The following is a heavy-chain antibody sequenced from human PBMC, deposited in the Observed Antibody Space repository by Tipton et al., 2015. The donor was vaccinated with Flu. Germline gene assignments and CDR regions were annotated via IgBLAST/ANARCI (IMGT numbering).Heavy chain of an antibody. CDR2: IYYSGST. D-gene: IGHD3-16*01. CDR1: GDSISSIGYY. V-gene: IGHV4-31*03. J-gene: IGHJ3*02. CDR3: ARAPRGGIAIVGGAYDI. Sequence: TLSLTCTVSGDSISSIGYYWTWIRQHPGKGLEWIGSIYYSGSTSYNPSLKSRVTISSDTSKTQFSLRLISVTAADTGIYYCARAPRGGIAIVGGAYDIWGQGTLVTVSS.